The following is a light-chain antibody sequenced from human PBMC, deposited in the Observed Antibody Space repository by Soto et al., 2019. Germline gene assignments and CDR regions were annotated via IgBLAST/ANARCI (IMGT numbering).Light chain of an antibody. V-gene: IGKV3-11*01. CDR3: QQRSSSLT. CDR1: QSVSSH. CDR2: ETS. J-gene: IGKJ4*01. Sequence: EIVLTQSPATLSLSPGERATLACRATQSVSSHLAWYQHKPGQAPRLLIYETSSRATGIPARFSGTGSGTDFTLTISSLEPEDFAVYYCQQRSSSLTFGGGTKVDIK.